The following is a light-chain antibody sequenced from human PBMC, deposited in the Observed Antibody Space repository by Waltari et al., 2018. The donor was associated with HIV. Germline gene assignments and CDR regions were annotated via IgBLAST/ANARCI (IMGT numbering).Light chain of an antibody. J-gene: IGKJ1*01. Sequence: DIQMTQSPSTLSASVGDRVTITCRASQSISSWLAWYQQKPGKAPKLLIYKESSLESGVPSRFSGSGSGTEFTLTISSLQPDDFAIYYCQQYNGDWTFGQGTKVEIK. V-gene: IGKV1-5*03. CDR2: KES. CDR3: QQYNGDWT. CDR1: QSISSW.